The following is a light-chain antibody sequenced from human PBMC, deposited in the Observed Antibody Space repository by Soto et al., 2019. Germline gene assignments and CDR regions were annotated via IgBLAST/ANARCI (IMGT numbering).Light chain of an antibody. CDR1: QGISSA. J-gene: IGKJ5*01. CDR3: QQFNNYFSIT. CDR2: DAS. V-gene: IGKV1D-13*01. Sequence: AIQLTQSPSSLSASVGDRVTITCRASQGISSALAWYQQKPGKAPKLLIYDASSLESGVPSRFSGSGSGTDFTLTISSLQPEDFATYYCQQFNNYFSITFGQGTRLEIK.